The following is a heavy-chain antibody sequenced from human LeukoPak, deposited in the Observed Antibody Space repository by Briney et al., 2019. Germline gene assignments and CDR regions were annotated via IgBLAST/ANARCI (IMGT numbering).Heavy chain of an antibody. J-gene: IGHJ4*02. V-gene: IGHV3-23*01. CDR3: AKDTDRSRGWYPVGDY. D-gene: IGHD6-19*01. Sequence: GGSLRLSCAASGFTFSSYAMSWVRQAPGKGLEWVSAISGSGGSTYYADSVKGRFTIPRDNSKNTLYLQMNSLRAEDTAVYYCAKDTDRSRGWYPVGDYWGQGTLVTVSS. CDR1: GFTFSSYA. CDR2: ISGSGGST.